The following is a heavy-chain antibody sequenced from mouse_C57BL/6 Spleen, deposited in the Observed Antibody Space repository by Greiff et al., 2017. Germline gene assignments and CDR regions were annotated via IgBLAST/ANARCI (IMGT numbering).Heavy chain of an antibody. CDR3: AREGSSYYFDY. D-gene: IGHD1-1*01. CDR1: GFTFSSYA. CDR2: ISDGGSYT. V-gene: IGHV5-4*01. Sequence: EVKLVESGGGLVKPGGSLKLSCAASGFTFSSYAMSWVRQTPEKRLEWVATISDGGSYTYYPDNVKGRFTISRDNAKNNLYLQMSQLKSEDTAMYYCAREGSSYYFDYWGQGTTLTVSS. J-gene: IGHJ2*01.